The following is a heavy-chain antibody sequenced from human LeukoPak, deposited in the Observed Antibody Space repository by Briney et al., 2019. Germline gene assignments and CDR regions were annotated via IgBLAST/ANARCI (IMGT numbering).Heavy chain of an antibody. CDR1: GFTFSSYG. CDR3: AKDTGHYYYYYGMDV. V-gene: IGHV3-30*18. J-gene: IGHJ6*02. D-gene: IGHD4-11*01. Sequence: GGSLRLSCAASGFTFSSYGLHWVRQAPGKGLEWWAVISYDGSNEYYADSVKGRFTISRDNSKNTLYLQMISLRAEDTAVYYCAKDTGHYYYYYGMDVWGQGTTVTVSS. CDR2: ISYDGSNE.